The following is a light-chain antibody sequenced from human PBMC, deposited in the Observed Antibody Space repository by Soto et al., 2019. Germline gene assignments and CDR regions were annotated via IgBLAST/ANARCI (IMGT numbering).Light chain of an antibody. CDR2: DAS. Sequence: DIPLTQSPSSLSASVGDRVTIDCWASQGISNYLAWYQQKPGEVPKLLIYDASTLQSGVPSRFSGSGSGTDFTLTVSSLQPEDVATYYCQKYNSAPYTFGQGTKLEIK. J-gene: IGKJ2*01. V-gene: IGKV1-27*01. CDR3: QKYNSAPYT. CDR1: QGISNY.